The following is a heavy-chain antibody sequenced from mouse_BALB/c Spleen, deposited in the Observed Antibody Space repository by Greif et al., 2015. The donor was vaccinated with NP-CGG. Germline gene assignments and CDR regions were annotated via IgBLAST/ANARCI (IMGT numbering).Heavy chain of an antibody. CDR1: GFNIKDTY. CDR2: IDPANGNT. V-gene: IGHV14-3*02. Sequence: EVQLQQSGAELVKPGASVKLSCTASGFNIKDTYMHWVKQRPEQGLEWIGRIDPANGNTKYDPRFQGKATITADTSSNTAYLQLSSLTSEDTAVYYCARADYSYAMDYWGQGTSVTVSS. J-gene: IGHJ4*01. D-gene: IGHD2-4*01. CDR3: ARADYSYAMDY.